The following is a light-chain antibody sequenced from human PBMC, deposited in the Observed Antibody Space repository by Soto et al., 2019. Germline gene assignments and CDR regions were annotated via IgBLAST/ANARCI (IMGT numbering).Light chain of an antibody. CDR3: SSYTSSSTVV. Sequence: QSVLTQPASVSGSPGQSITISCTGTSSDVGCYNYVSWYQQHPGKAPKLMIYDVSNRPSGVSNRFSGSKSGNTAPLTISGLQAEDEADYYCSSYTSSSTVVFGGGTKLTVL. J-gene: IGLJ2*01. CDR2: DVS. CDR1: SSDVGCYNY. V-gene: IGLV2-14*01.